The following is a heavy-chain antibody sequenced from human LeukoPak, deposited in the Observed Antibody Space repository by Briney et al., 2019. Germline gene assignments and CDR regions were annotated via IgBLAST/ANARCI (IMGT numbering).Heavy chain of an antibody. CDR1: GGGLRDDY. V-gene: IGHV4-59*01. CDR3: ATSGATTMTTWGGSWFDP. D-gene: IGHD4-17*01. J-gene: IGHJ5*02. CDR2: IYYTGIT. Sequence: SETLSLTCTVSGGGLRDDYWSGRREPPGERVGRSGGIYYTGITNYHPSLETRLTISVDTSNNQISLRLTSVTAADTAVYYCATSGATTMTTWGGSWFDPWGQGILVTVSS.